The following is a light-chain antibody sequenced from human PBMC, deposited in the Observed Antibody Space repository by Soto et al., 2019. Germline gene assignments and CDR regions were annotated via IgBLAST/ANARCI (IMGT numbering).Light chain of an antibody. CDR3: MQGTHWPPIT. CDR1: QSLVDSDGNTY. V-gene: IGKV2-30*01. J-gene: IGKJ5*01. CDR2: QVF. Sequence: DVVMTQSPLSLPVTLGQPASISCRSSQSLVDSDGNTYLNWFQQRPGHSPRRRIYQVFKRDSGVPDRFSGSGSGTDFTLKISSVEAADVGVYYCMQGTHWPPITFGQGTRLE.